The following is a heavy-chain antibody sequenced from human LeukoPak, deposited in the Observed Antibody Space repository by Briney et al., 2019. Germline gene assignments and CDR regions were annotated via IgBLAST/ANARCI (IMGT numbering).Heavy chain of an antibody. Sequence: SETLSLTCAVYGGSFSGYYWSWIRQPPGKGLEWIGEIIHSGSTNYNPSLKSRVTISVDTSKNQFSLKLSSVTAADTAVYYCARGPSDYYDSSGYYIWGQGTLVTVSS. J-gene: IGHJ4*02. V-gene: IGHV4-34*01. CDR2: IIHSGST. D-gene: IGHD3-22*01. CDR1: GGSFSGYY. CDR3: ARGPSDYYDSSGYYI.